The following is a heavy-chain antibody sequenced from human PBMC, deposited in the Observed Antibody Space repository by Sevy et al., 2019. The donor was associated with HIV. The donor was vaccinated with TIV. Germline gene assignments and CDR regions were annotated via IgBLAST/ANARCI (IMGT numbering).Heavy chain of an antibody. Sequence: GGSLRLSCAASGLTFSNYGMHWVRQAPGKGLEWVAVISYDGNNKFYADSVKGRFTISRDNSKNTLSLQMNSLRPEDTAVYYCVGYYNTADYYRRDLDYWGQGTLVTVSS. J-gene: IGHJ4*02. D-gene: IGHD3-22*01. CDR3: VGYYNTADYYRRDLDY. CDR2: ISYDGNNK. V-gene: IGHV3-30*03. CDR1: GLTFSNYG.